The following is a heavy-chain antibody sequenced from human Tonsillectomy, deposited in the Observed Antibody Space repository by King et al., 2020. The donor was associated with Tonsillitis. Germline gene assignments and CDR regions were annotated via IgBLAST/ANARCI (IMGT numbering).Heavy chain of an antibody. Sequence: QLQESGPGLVKPSETLSLSCSVSGDSIRTDNYLWGWIRQPPGQGLEWIGSILHNGSTYYNPSLRSRVTISVDTSKNRFSLKVRSVTAADTAVYYCARHPIWWSDRRSVWFDPWGQGTLVTVSS. J-gene: IGHJ5*02. CDR2: ILHNGST. CDR1: GDSIRTDNYL. V-gene: IGHV4-39*07. D-gene: IGHD2-8*02. CDR3: ARHPIWWSDRRSVWFDP.